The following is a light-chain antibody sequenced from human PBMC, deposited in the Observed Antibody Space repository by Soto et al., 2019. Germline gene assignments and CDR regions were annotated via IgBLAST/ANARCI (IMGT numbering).Light chain of an antibody. CDR1: QSISSY. J-gene: IGKJ1*01. Sequence: DIQMTQSPSSLSASVGDRVTITFRASQSISSYLNWYQKKPGKALKLLIYAASSLQSGVPSRFSGSGSGTDLTLAISSLQPEDFATYYCQQRYRPRRFGKGTRVAIK. CDR2: AAS. CDR3: QQRYRPRR. V-gene: IGKV1-39*01.